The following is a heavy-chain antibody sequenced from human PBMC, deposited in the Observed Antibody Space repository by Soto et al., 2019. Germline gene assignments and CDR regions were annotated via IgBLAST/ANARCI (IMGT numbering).Heavy chain of an antibody. D-gene: IGHD6-13*01. Sequence: QVQLVESGGGVVQPGRSLRLSCAASGFTFSSYAMHWVRQAPGKGLEWVAVISYDGSNKYYADSVKGRFTISRDNSKNTLYLQMNSLRAEDTAVYYCARGIKLGSSWRGGDYWGQGTLVTVSS. CDR2: ISYDGSNK. CDR1: GFTFSSYA. CDR3: ARGIKLGSSWRGGDY. V-gene: IGHV3-30-3*01. J-gene: IGHJ4*02.